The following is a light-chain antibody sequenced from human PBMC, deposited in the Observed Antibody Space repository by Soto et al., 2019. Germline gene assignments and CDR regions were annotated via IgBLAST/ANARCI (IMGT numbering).Light chain of an antibody. CDR2: GAS. CDR3: QQRSNWPIT. J-gene: IGKJ5*01. CDR1: QSVSSN. V-gene: IGKV3-15*01. Sequence: EIVMTQSPATLSVSPGERATLSYRASQSVSSNLAWYQQKPGQGPRLLIYGASTRATDIPGRFSGSGSGTDFTLTISSLEPEDFALYYCQQRSNWPITFGQGTRLEIK.